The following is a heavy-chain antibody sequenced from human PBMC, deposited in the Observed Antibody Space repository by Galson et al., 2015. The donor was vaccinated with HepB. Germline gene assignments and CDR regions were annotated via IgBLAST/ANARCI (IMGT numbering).Heavy chain of an antibody. CDR1: GGSFSAFY. CDR2: ISATGST. V-gene: IGHV4-4*07. CDR3: ARENWVSDY. D-gene: IGHD7-27*01. J-gene: IGHJ4*02. Sequence: LSLTGAVAGGSFSAFYWLWSRQPAGGGLDGIGRISATGSTNDNPSLNSRVIMSVDTSKNQFSLKLTSVTAADTAVYYCARENWVSDYWGQGTLVTVSS.